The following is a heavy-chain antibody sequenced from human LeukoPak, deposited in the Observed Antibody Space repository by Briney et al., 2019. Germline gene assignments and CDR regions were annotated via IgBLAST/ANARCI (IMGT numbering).Heavy chain of an antibody. CDR3: ARDSYGDYYYYYGMDV. CDR2: IYTSGST. V-gene: IGHV4-4*07. Sequence: SETLSLTCTVSGGSISSYYWSWTRQPAGKGLEWIGRIYTSGSTNYNPSLKSRVTMSVDTSKNQFSLKLSSVTAADTAVYYCARDSYGDYYYYYGMDVWGQGTTVTVSS. CDR1: GGSISSYY. D-gene: IGHD4-17*01. J-gene: IGHJ6*02.